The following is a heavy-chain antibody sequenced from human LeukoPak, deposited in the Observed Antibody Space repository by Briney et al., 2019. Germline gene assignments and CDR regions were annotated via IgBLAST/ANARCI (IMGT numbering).Heavy chain of an antibody. Sequence: GGSLRLSCSASGFTFSSHAMTWVRQAPGKGLEWVSGICGSGTSTYYADSVKGRFTISRDNSKNTLYLQMNSLRAEDTALYYCAKVSDYDFWSGYSYSYIYMDVWGKGTTVTVSS. V-gene: IGHV3-23*01. CDR1: GFTFSSHA. CDR2: ICGSGTST. CDR3: AKVSDYDFWSGYSYSYIYMDV. D-gene: IGHD3-3*01. J-gene: IGHJ6*03.